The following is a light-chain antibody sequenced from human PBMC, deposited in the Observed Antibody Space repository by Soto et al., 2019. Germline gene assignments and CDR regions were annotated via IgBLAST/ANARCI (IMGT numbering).Light chain of an antibody. CDR3: QQRDKWPRT. CDR1: QSVSSY. J-gene: IGKJ2*01. Sequence: EIVLTQSPATLSLSPGERATLSCRASQSVSSYLAWYQHKPGQAPRLLIYGASNRATDIPARFSGRGSGTAFTLTISSLESGDYAVYYCQQRDKWPRTFGQGTKLEIK. CDR2: GAS. V-gene: IGKV3-11*01.